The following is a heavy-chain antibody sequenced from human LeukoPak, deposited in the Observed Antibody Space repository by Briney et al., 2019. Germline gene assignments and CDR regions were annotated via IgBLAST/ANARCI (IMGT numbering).Heavy chain of an antibody. CDR3: ARDRREGDSRGYYYRN. CDR2: ISAYNGNT. V-gene: IGHV1-18*01. D-gene: IGHD3-22*01. Sequence: ASVKVSCKASGYTFTSYGISWVRQAPGQGLEWMGWISAYNGNTNYAQKLQGRVTMTTDTSTSTAYMELRSLRSDDTAVYYCARDRREGDSRGYYYRNWGQGTLVTVSS. CDR1: GYTFTSYG. J-gene: IGHJ4*02.